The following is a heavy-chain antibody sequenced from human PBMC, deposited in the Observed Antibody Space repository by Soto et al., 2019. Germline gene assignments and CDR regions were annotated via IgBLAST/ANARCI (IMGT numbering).Heavy chain of an antibody. CDR2: IYHSGST. J-gene: IGHJ6*02. Sequence: SETLSLTCAVSGGSISSSNWWSWVRQPPGKGLEWIGEIYHSGSTNYNPSLKSRVTISVDKSKNQFSLKLSSVTAADTAVYYCARVGVGTAMDLCYYYGMDVWGQGTTGTVSS. CDR1: GGSISSSNW. D-gene: IGHD5-18*01. CDR3: ARVGVGTAMDLCYYYGMDV. V-gene: IGHV4-4*02.